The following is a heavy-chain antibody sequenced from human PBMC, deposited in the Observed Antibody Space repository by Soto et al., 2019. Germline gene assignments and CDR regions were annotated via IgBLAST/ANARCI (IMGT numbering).Heavy chain of an antibody. V-gene: IGHV4-59*01. D-gene: IGHD3-10*01. CDR3: ARDKGYYGSD. CDR1: GASISSYY. CDR2: IYYTGST. Sequence: PSETLSLTCTVSGASISSYYWSRIRQPPGKGLEWIGYIYYTGSTNYNPSLESRVTISVDTSKNQLSLKLSSVTAADTAVYYCARDKGYYGSDWGQGTRVTVSS. J-gene: IGHJ4*02.